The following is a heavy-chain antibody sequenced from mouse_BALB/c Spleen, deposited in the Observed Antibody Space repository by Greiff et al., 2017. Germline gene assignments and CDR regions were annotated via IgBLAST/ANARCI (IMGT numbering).Heavy chain of an antibody. CDR1: GFNIKDTY. J-gene: IGHJ4*01. CDR3: ACDGDDVEAMDY. D-gene: IGHD2-2*01. CDR2: IDPANGNT. Sequence: VQLQQSGAELVKPADSVKLSCTASGFNIKDTYMHWVKQRPEQSLEWIGRIDPANGNTKYDPKFQGKATITADTSSNTAYLQLSMLTSEDTTVYYCACDGDDVEAMDYWGQGTSVTVSS. V-gene: IGHV14-3*02.